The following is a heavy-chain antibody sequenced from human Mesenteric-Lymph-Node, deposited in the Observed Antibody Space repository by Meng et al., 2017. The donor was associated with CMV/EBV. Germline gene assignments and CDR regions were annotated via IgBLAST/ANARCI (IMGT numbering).Heavy chain of an antibody. V-gene: IGHV3-11*01. Sequence: CAASGFTFSDYYMSWIRQAPGKGLEWVSYITNSGTSIYYADSVKGRFTISRDNAKNSLYLQMNSLRAEDTAVYFCAKFVGYTYGYDYWGQGTLVTVSS. D-gene: IGHD5-18*01. CDR3: AKFVGYTYGYDY. CDR2: ITNSGTSI. CDR1: GFTFSDYY. J-gene: IGHJ4*02.